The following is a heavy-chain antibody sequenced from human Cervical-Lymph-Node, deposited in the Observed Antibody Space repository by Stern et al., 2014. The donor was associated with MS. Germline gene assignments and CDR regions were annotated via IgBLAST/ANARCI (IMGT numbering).Heavy chain of an antibody. CDR2: IRSKVYGGAA. Sequence: VQLVESGGGLVQPGRSLRLSCTASGFTFGDYAMNWLRQAPGKGLEWVGFIRSKVYGGAAEYAASVKGRFTISRDDSKSIAYLQMNSLKTEDTAVYYCTEGTTYFDYWGQGILVTVSS. CDR1: GFTFGDYA. V-gene: IGHV3-49*03. D-gene: IGHD1-1*01. J-gene: IGHJ4*02. CDR3: TEGTTYFDY.